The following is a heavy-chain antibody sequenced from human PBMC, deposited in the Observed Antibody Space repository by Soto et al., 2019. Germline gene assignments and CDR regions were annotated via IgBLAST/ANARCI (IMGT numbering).Heavy chain of an antibody. Sequence: VHLVESGGGVVQAGRSQRLSCAASGFTFSSYGMHWVRQAPGKGLEWVAFISYDATNKYYADSVRGRFTISRDNSKNTLNLQLNSLRVEDTALYYCVKDKMDYGLFDSWGQGTLVTVSS. CDR2: ISYDATNK. D-gene: IGHD4-17*01. J-gene: IGHJ4*02. V-gene: IGHV3-30*18. CDR1: GFTFSSYG. CDR3: VKDKMDYGLFDS.